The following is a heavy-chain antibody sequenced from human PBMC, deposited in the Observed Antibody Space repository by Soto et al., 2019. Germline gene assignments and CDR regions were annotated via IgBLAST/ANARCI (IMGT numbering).Heavy chain of an antibody. CDR1: GFTFSSYS. J-gene: IGHJ3*02. CDR3: GRGYPYYDSSGYGKWDAFDI. CDR2: ISSSSSYI. V-gene: IGHV3-21*01. Sequence: EVQLVESGGGLVKPGGSLRLSCAASGFTFSSYSMNWVRQAPGKGLEWVSSISSSSSYIYYADSVKGRFTISRDNAKKSLYLQMRSLRAEDSAVYYCGRGYPYYDSSGYGKWDAFDIWGEGRMTVSS. D-gene: IGHD3-22*01.